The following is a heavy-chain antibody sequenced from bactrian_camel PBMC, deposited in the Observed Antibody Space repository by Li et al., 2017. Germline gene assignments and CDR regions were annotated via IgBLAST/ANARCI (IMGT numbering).Heavy chain of an antibody. CDR2: IDSDGRT. J-gene: IGHJ4*01. V-gene: IGHV3S53*01. CDR3: AADVSGSCGSDYDVPGWY. Sequence: HVQLVESGGGSVQAGESLRLSCVVSGYRYSTYCMGWFRQVPGNEREPLASIDSDGRTSVADSVKGRFTISRDNAKKSLSLQMTRLKPEDSAMYYCAADVSGSCGSDYDVPGWYWGQGTQVTVS. CDR1: GYRYSTYC. D-gene: IGHD2*01.